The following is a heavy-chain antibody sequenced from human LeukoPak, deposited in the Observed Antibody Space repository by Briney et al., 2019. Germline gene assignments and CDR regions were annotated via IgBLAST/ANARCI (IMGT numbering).Heavy chain of an antibody. J-gene: IGHJ4*02. CDR3: AKDLTEYVVVAGTFNY. D-gene: IGHD6-19*01. CDR2: ISGSGGST. CDR1: EFTFSSYG. V-gene: IGHV3-23*01. Sequence: GGSLRLSCAASEFTFSSYGMSWVRQAPGKGLEWVSSISGSGGSTQYADSVQGRFAISRDNSKNMLYLQMNSLRAEDTAVYYCAKDLTEYVVVAGTFNYWGQGTLVTVSS.